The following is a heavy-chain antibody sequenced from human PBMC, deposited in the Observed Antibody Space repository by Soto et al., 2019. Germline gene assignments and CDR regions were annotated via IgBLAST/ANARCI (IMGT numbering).Heavy chain of an antibody. V-gene: IGHV1-69*04. CDR3: ARDVTYYGSGSYSDL. CDR2: IIPILGIA. D-gene: IGHD3-10*01. J-gene: IGHJ1*01. CDR1: GGTFSSYT. Sequence: SVKVSCKASGGTFSSYTISWVRQAPGQGLGWMGRIIPILGIANYAQKFQGRVTITADKSTSTAYMELSSLRSEDTAVYYCARDVTYYGSGSYSDLWGQGTLVTVSS.